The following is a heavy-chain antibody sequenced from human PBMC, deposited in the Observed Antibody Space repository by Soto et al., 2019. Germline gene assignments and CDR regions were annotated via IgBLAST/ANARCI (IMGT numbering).Heavy chain of an antibody. CDR1: GYTFIGYY. Sequence: ASVKVSCKASGYTFIGYYMHWVRQAPGQGLEWMGWINPNSGDTNYAQKFQGRVTMTRDTSISTAYTELSRLRFDDTAVYYCARARTNYYNTSDYDFWGQGPLVTVSS. CDR3: ARARTNYYNTSDYDF. V-gene: IGHV1-2*02. J-gene: IGHJ4*02. CDR2: INPNSGDT. D-gene: IGHD3-22*01.